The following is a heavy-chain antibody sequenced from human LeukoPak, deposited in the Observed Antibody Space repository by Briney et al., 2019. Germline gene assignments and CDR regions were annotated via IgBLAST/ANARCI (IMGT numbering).Heavy chain of an antibody. J-gene: IGHJ4*02. D-gene: IGHD3-22*01. CDR3: AKRPVGVRDSSGYYFDY. CDR1: GFTFSTYG. V-gene: IGHV3-21*04. CDR2: ISSSSSYI. Sequence: GGSLRLSCAASGFTFSTYGMHWVRQAPGKGLEWVSSISSSSSYIYYADSVKGRFTISRDNAKNSLYLQMNSLRAEDTAVYYCAKRPVGVRDSSGYYFDYWGQGTLVTVSS.